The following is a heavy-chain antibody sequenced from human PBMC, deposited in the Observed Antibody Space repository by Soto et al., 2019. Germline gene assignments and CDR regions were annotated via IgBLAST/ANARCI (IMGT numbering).Heavy chain of an antibody. J-gene: IGHJ4*02. CDR1: GYTFTIYH. CDR2: INPSGGST. Sequence: ASVKVSCKASGYTFTIYHIHWVRQAPGQGLEWMGIINPSGGSTSSAQQFQGRVTMTRDTSTSTVYMELSSLRSEDTAVYYCTRAMGFSYAYYWGQGTQVTVSS. CDR3: TRAMGFSYAYY. V-gene: IGHV1-46*03. D-gene: IGHD5-18*01.